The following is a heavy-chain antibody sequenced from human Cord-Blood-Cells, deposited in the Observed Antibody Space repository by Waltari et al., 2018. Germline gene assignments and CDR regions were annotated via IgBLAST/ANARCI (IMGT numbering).Heavy chain of an antibody. Sequence: QVQLQQSGPGLVKPSQTLPLTCAISGDSVSSTSAAWTWIRQSPSRGLEWLGRTYYRSKWYNDYAVSVKSRITINPDTSKNQFSLQLNSVTPEDTAVYYCARDPTLNWNDAFDIWGQGTMVTVSS. CDR2: TYYRSKWYN. D-gene: IGHD1-20*01. V-gene: IGHV6-1*01. CDR1: GDSVSSTSAA. CDR3: ARDPTLNWNDAFDI. J-gene: IGHJ3*02.